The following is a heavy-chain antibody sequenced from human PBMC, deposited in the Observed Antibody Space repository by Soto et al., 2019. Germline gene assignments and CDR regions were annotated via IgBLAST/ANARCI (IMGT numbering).Heavy chain of an antibody. CDR1: GYTFTSYY. D-gene: IGHD6-6*01. J-gene: IGHJ4*02. V-gene: IGHV1-46*01. CDR3: ARDPYSSSSSTMYYFDY. CDR2: INPSGGST. Sequence: QVQLVQSGAEVKKPGASVKVSCKASGYTFTSYYMHWVRQAPGQGLEWMGIINPSGGSTSYAQKFQGRGTMTRDTSTSTVYRELSSLRADDTAVYYCARDPYSSSSSTMYYFDYWGQGTLVTGSS.